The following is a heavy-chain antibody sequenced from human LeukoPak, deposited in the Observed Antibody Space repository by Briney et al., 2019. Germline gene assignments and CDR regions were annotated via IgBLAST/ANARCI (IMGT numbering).Heavy chain of an antibody. J-gene: IGHJ6*03. CDR3: ARDRSARGVGPAPYYYYMDV. CDR2: INHSGST. D-gene: IGHD1-26*01. V-gene: IGHV4-34*01. CDR1: GGSFSGYY. Sequence: SETLSLTCAVYGGSFSGYYWSWIRQPPGKGLEWIGEINHSGSTNYNPSLKSRVTISVDTSKNQFSLKLSSVTAADTAVYYCARDRSARGVGPAPYYYYMDVWGKGTTVTTSS.